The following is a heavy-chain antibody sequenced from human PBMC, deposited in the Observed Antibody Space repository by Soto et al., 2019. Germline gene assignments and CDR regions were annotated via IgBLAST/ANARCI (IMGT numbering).Heavy chain of an antibody. D-gene: IGHD2-15*01. CDR2: IIPILGIA. Sequence: QVQLVQSGAEVKKPGSSVKVSCKASGGTFSSYTISWVRQAPGQGLEWMGRIIPILGIANYAQKFQGRVTVTADKSTSTAYMELSSLRSEDTAVYYCAREWLLLGYCSGGSCYPNYFDYWGQGTLVTVSS. CDR1: GGTFSSYT. CDR3: AREWLLLGYCSGGSCYPNYFDY. J-gene: IGHJ4*02. V-gene: IGHV1-69*08.